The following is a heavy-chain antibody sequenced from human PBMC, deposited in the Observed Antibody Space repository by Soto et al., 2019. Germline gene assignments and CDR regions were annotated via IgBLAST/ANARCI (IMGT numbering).Heavy chain of an antibody. Sequence: QVQLVQSGAEVKKPGASVKVSCKASGYTLTSYDINWVRQATGQGLEWMGWMNPNSDNTGYAQKFQGRVTMTRNTSISTAYMGLRRLRSENTAVYYCARERSGHIDYWGRGTLVTVSS. J-gene: IGHJ4*02. V-gene: IGHV1-8*01. CDR1: GYTLTSYD. CDR2: MNPNSDNT. D-gene: IGHD3-3*01. CDR3: ARERSGHIDY.